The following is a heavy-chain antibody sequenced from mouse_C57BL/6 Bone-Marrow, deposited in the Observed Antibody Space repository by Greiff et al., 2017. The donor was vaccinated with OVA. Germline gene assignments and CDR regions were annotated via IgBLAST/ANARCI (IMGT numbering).Heavy chain of an antibody. J-gene: IGHJ1*03. D-gene: IGHD1-1*01. V-gene: IGHV1-5*01. CDR1: GYTFTSYW. CDR2: IYPGNSDT. Sequence: DVKLQESGTVLARPGASVKMSCKTSGYTFTSYWMHWVKQRPGQGLEWIGAIYPGNSDTSYNQKFKGKAKLTAVTSASTAYMELSSLTNEDSAVYYCNYYGSSPYWYFDVWGTGTTVTVSS. CDR3: NYYGSSPYWYFDV.